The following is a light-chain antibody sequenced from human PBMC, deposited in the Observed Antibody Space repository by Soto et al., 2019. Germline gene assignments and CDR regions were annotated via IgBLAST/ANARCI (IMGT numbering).Light chain of an antibody. CDR1: QSVSSN. CDR2: GAS. J-gene: IGKJ2*01. V-gene: IGKV3-15*01. CDR3: QQYNNWPPYT. Sequence: EIMMTQSPATLSVSPGERATLSCRASQSVSSNLAWYQQKPGQAPRLLIYGASTRATGIRARFSGSGSGTEFTLTISSLQSEDFAVYYCQQYNNWPPYTFGQGTKLEIK.